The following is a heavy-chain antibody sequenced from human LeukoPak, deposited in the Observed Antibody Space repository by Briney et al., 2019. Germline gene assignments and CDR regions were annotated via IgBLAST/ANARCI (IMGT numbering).Heavy chain of an antibody. D-gene: IGHD6-13*01. V-gene: IGHV3-7*05. CDR3: ARDPYSSTWSYGVDI. CDR2: IKQDESEK. Sequence: GGSLRLSCTASGFTLSNYWMSWVRQTPEKGLEWVANIKQDESEKVYVDSVKGRFTISRDNAKSSLYLQMSGLRADDTAVYYCARDPYSSTWSYGVDIWGQGTTVTVSS. J-gene: IGHJ6*02. CDR1: GFTLSNYW.